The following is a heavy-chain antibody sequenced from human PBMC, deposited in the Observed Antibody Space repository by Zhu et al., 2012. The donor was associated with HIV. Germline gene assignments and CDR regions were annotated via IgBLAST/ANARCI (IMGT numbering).Heavy chain of an antibody. V-gene: IGHV4-59*02. D-gene: IGHD1-26*01. J-gene: IGHJ4*02. CDR2: IYYSGST. Sequence: QVQLQESGPGLVKPSETVSLTCTVSAGSVNSYYWNWIRQPPGKGLEWIGNIYYSGSTNFNSSLKRRVTISLDTSKNQFSLKLSSVTAADTAMYYCAGLEGGAAGWVDYWGQGTLVTVSS. CDR1: AGSVNSYY. CDR3: AGLEGGAAGWVDY.